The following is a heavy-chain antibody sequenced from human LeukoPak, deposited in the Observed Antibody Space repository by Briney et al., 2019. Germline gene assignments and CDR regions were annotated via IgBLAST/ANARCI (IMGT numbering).Heavy chain of an antibody. Sequence: PSETLSLTCTVSGGSVSDYYWSWIRQSPGKGLEWIGYIYYTGSTSYNPSLRSRVTISVDTSKNQFSLNLTSVTAADTAVYYCARGRLARSPYFDYWGQGTLVTVSS. D-gene: IGHD6-19*01. CDR2: IYYTGST. CDR1: GGSVSDYY. V-gene: IGHV4-59*02. CDR3: ARGRLARSPYFDY. J-gene: IGHJ4*02.